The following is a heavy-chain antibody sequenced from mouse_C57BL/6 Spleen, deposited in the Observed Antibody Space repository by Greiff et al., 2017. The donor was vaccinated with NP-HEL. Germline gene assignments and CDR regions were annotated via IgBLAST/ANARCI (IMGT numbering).Heavy chain of an antibody. V-gene: IGHV3-6*01. CDR1: GYSITSGYY. D-gene: IGHD2-1*01. CDR3: ATPLYYGDWYFDV. Sequence: ESGPGLVKPSQSLSLTCSVTGYSITSGYYWNWIRQFPGNKLEWMGYISYDGSNNYNPSLKNRISITRDTSKNQFFLKLNSVTTEDTATYYCATPLYYGDWYFDVWGTGTTVTVSS. J-gene: IGHJ1*03. CDR2: ISYDGSN.